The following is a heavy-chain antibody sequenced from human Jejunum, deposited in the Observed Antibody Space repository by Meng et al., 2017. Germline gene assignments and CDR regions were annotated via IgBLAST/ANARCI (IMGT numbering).Heavy chain of an antibody. CDR2: IKEDGNYI. J-gene: IGHJ5*02. D-gene: IGHD1-26*01. CDR3: AREVTTGVGAANL. Sequence: GESLKISCAASGFTFTSYWMIWVRQAPGKGLEWVANIKEDGNYINYVDSVNGRFTISRDNAKNSLYLQLNSLRAEDTAIYSCAREVTTGVGAANLWGQGTLVTGSS. CDR1: GFTFTSYW. V-gene: IGHV3-7*01.